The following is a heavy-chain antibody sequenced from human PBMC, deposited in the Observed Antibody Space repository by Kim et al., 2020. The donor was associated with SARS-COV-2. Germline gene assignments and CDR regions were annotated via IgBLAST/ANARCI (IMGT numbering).Heavy chain of an antibody. CDR3: ARGIDY. J-gene: IGHJ4*02. D-gene: IGHD3-10*01. V-gene: IGHV4-59*08. Sequence: YYSRRTNSNPPPKRRVTISVDTSKNQFSLKLSSVTAADTAVYYCARGIDYWGQGTLVTVSS. CDR2: YYSRRT.